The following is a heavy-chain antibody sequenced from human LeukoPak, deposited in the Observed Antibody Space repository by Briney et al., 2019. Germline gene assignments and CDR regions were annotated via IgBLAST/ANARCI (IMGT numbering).Heavy chain of an antibody. V-gene: IGHV3-21*01. CDR1: GFTFSSYS. CDR3: ARGVYSSGWYPDYFDY. CDR2: VSTGSNYI. Sequence: GGSLRLSCTASGFTFSSYSLNWVRQAPGKGLEWVSSVSTGSNYIYYADSVKGRFTISRDNAKNSLYLQMISLRAEDTAVYYCARGVYSSGWYPDYFDYWGQGTLVTVSS. J-gene: IGHJ4*02. D-gene: IGHD6-19*01.